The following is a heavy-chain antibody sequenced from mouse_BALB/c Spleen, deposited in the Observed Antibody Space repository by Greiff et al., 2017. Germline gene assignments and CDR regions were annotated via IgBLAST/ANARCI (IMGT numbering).Heavy chain of an antibody. Sequence: EVKLVESGGGLVKPGGSLKLSCAASGFTFSDYYMYWVRQTPEKRLEWVATISDGGSYTYYPDSVKGRFTISRDNAKNNLYLQMSSLKSEDTAMYYCARDMGDYWGQGTTLTVSS. V-gene: IGHV5-4*02. CDR2: ISDGGSYT. J-gene: IGHJ2*01. CDR3: ARDMGDY. D-gene: IGHD1-1*02. CDR1: GFTFSDYY.